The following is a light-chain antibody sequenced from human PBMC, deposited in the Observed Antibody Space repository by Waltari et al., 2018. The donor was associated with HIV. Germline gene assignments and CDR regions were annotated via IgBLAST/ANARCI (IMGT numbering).Light chain of an antibody. CDR1: QSLLHSDGKTY. V-gene: IGKV2D-29*01. Sequence: DVVMTQTPLSLSVIPGQPASISCKSSQSLLHSDGKTYLYWYLQKSGQPPQLLIYEVSNRFSWVPARFSGSGSGADFTLKVSRVEPEDVGIHYCMQTQQPPYTFGQGTNLEI. CDR3: MQTQQPPYT. CDR2: EVS. J-gene: IGKJ2*01.